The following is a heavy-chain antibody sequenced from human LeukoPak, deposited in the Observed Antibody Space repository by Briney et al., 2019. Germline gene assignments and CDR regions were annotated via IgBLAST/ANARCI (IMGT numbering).Heavy chain of an antibody. CDR1: GYTLTELS. D-gene: IGHD6-13*01. J-gene: IGHJ4*02. CDR3: ARVVPIAAAGIDY. CDR2: FDPEDGET. V-gene: IGHV1-24*01. Sequence: ASVKVSCKVSGYTLTELSMHWVRQAPGKGLEWMGGFDPEDGETIYAQKFQGRVTMTEDTSTDTAYMELRSLRSDDTSVYYCARVVPIAAAGIDYWGQGTLVTVSS.